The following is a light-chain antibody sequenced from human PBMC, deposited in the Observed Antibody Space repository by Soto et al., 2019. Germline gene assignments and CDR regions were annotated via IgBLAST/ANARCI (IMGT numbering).Light chain of an antibody. CDR3: AAWDDSLNGPV. CDR2: SNN. Sequence: QSVLTQPPSASGTPGQRVTISCSGSSSNIGSNTVNWYQQLPETAPKLLIYSNNERPSGVPGRISGSKSGTSASLAISGLQSEDEADYYCAAWDDSLNGPVFGGGTQLTVL. CDR1: SSNIGSNT. V-gene: IGLV1-44*01. J-gene: IGLJ7*01.